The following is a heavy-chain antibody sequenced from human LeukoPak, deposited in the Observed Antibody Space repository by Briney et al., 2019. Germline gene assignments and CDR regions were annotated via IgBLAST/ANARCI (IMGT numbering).Heavy chain of an antibody. D-gene: IGHD3-22*01. J-gene: IGHJ5*02. CDR3: ARDPRMYDYYHRGNRFDP. V-gene: IGHV3-21*01. CDR2: ISSSSSYI. CDR1: GFTFSSYS. Sequence: GGSLRLSCAASGFTFSSYSMNWVRQAPGKGLEWVSSISSSSSYIYNADSVKGRFTISRDNAKNPLYLQMDSLRAEDTAVYYCARDPRMYDYYHRGNRFDPWGQGTLVTVSS.